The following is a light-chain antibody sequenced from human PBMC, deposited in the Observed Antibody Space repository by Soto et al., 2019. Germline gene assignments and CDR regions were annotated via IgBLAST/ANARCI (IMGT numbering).Light chain of an antibody. Sequence: DIQLTQSPSFLSASVGDRVTITCRASQDISSYLAWYQQKPGKAPKLLIHAASTLQSGVPSRFSGSGSGTEFTLTISSLQPEDFATYYCQQLNNYPRTFGQGTKVDIK. J-gene: IGKJ1*01. V-gene: IGKV1-9*01. CDR2: AAS. CDR3: QQLNNYPRT. CDR1: QDISSY.